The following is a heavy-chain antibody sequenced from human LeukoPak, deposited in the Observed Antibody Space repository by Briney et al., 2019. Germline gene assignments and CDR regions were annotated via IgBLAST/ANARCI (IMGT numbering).Heavy chain of an antibody. D-gene: IGHD2-2*01. CDR3: ARWPGVPAAIHNWFDP. J-gene: IGHJ5*02. CDR1: SGSISSTNYY. V-gene: IGHV4-39*07. CDR2: IYYSGST. Sequence: PSETLSLTCTVSSGSISSTNYYWGWIRQSPGKGLEWIGNIYYSGSTNYNPSLKSRVTISVDTSKNQFSLKLSSVTAADTAVYYCARWPGVPAAIHNWFDPWGQGTLVTVSS.